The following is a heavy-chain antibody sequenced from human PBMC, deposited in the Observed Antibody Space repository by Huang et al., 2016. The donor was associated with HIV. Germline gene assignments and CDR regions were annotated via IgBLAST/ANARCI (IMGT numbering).Heavy chain of an antibody. D-gene: IGHD6-13*01. CDR2: IGGSGYTT. Sequence: EVQLLESGGGLVQPGGSLRLSCAASGFTFSSSSMRWVRQAPGKGLGWVSTIGGSGYTTYHADSVKGRFAVSRDNSKNTLYLQMNSLRAEDTAVYYCAKGGAGGTIRYFQHWGQGTLVTVSS. J-gene: IGHJ1*01. CDR3: AKGGAGGTIRYFQH. V-gene: IGHV3-23*01. CDR1: GFTFSSSS.